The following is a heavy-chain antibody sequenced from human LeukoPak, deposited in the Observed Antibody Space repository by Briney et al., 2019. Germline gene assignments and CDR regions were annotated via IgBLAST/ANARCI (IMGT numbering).Heavy chain of an antibody. Sequence: GGSLRLSCVTSGFTFGNYWMSWVRQAPGKGLEWVAKVKEDGGEKNYVDSVKGRFTISRDNAENAVHLEMNSLRAEDTAIYYCTRMYLYESSGYRPSDYWGQGTLVTVSS. V-gene: IGHV3-7*01. CDR2: VKEDGGEK. CDR1: GFTFGNYW. CDR3: TRMYLYESSGYRPSDY. D-gene: IGHD3-22*01. J-gene: IGHJ4*02.